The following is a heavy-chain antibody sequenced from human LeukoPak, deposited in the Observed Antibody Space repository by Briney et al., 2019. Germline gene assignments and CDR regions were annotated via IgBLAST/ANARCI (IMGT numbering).Heavy chain of an antibody. J-gene: IGHJ4*02. CDR2: ISYDGSNK. V-gene: IGHV3-30*18. CDR3: AKEGYSSSWYYFDY. D-gene: IGHD6-13*01. Sequence: GGSLRLSCAASGFTFSSYGMYWVRQAPGKGLEWVAVISYDGSNKYYADSVKGRFTISRDNSKNTLYLQMNSLRAEDTAVYYCAKEGYSSSWYYFDYWGQGTLVTVSS. CDR1: GFTFSSYG.